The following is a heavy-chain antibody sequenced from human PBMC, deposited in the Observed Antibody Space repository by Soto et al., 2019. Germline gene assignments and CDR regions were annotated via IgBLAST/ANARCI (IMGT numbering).Heavy chain of an antibody. CDR1: GGTFSSYA. CDR3: ARVGSLYQPLLYYFDY. Sequence: SVKVSCKASGGTFSSYAISWVRQAPGQGLEWMGGIIPIFGTANYAQKFQGRVTITADESTSTAYMELSSLRSEDTAVYYCARVGSLYQPLLYYFDYWGQGTLVTVSS. J-gene: IGHJ4*02. V-gene: IGHV1-69*13. CDR2: IIPIFGTA. D-gene: IGHD2-2*01.